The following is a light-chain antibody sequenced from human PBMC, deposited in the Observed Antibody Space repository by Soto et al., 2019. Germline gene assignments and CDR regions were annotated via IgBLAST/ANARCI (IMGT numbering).Light chain of an antibody. J-gene: IGKJ4*01. V-gene: IGKV1-39*01. CDR2: AAS. CDR3: QQSYSTPLA. CDR1: QSISSY. Sequence: DIQITQSPSSLSAFVGDRVTITCRASQSISSYLNWYQQKPGKAPKFLIYAASNLQSGVPSRFSGSGSGTDFTLTISSLQPEDFATYYCQQSYSTPLAFGGGTKVEMK.